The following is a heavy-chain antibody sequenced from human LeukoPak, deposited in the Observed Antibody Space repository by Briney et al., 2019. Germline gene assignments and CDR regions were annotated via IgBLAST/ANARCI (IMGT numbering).Heavy chain of an antibody. Sequence: SETLSLTCTVSGGSISSHYWSWIRQPPGKGLERIGYIYYSGSTNYNPSLKSRVTISVDTSKNQFSLKLSSVTAADTAVYYCASSYYYDSSGYYYAGLWGQGTLVTVSS. CDR1: GGSISSHY. D-gene: IGHD3-22*01. V-gene: IGHV4-59*11. J-gene: IGHJ4*02. CDR3: ASSYYYDSSGYYYAGL. CDR2: IYYSGST.